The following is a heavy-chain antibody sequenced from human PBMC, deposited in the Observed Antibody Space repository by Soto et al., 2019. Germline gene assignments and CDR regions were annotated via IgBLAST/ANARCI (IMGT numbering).Heavy chain of an antibody. J-gene: IGHJ3*01. D-gene: IGHD5-12*01. CDR2: VTPIKGTT. CDR3: ASDTTYIVATMGKAFDL. V-gene: IGHV1-69*01. CDR1: GGTFTMSS. Sequence: QVQLVQSGAEVKKPGSSVNVSCKASGGTFTMSSINWVRQAPGQGPEWMGGVTPIKGTTKYAQKFQGRVTISADESTRTAHTQLSSLRYEDTAVYFCASDTTYIVATMGKAFDLWGQGTMVTVTS.